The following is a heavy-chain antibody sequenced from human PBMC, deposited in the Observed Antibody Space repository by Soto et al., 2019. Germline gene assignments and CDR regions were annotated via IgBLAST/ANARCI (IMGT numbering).Heavy chain of an antibody. CDR1: GGSISGYY. CDR2: IYSSGSM. D-gene: IGHD6-6*01. CDR3: ARGWIEYSSSHFDH. V-gene: IGHV4-4*07. J-gene: IGHJ4*02. Sequence: SETLSLTCTVSGGSISGYYWSRIRQPAGKGLEWVGRIYSSGSMNYNPSLKSRVTMSEDASKNQVSLKLTSVTAADTAVYYCARGWIEYSSSHFDHWGQGTLVTVSS.